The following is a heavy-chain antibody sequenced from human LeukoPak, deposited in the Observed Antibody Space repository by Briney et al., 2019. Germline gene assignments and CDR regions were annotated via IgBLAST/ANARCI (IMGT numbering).Heavy chain of an antibody. Sequence: GASVKVSCKASGYTFSDYYMHWVRQAPGQGLEWMGWISAYNGNTNYAQKLQGRVTMTTDTSTSTAYMELRSLRSDDTAVYYCARDLDILTAHYYYYGMDVWGQGTTVTVSS. D-gene: IGHD3-9*01. V-gene: IGHV1-18*04. J-gene: IGHJ6*02. CDR1: GYTFSDYY. CDR2: ISAYNGNT. CDR3: ARDLDILTAHYYYYGMDV.